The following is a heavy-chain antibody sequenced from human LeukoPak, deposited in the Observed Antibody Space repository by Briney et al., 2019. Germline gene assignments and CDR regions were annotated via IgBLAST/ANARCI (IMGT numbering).Heavy chain of an antibody. CDR3: ARDPESSSFDL. D-gene: IGHD6-13*01. V-gene: IGHV3-7*01. CDR2: IDQGGSVR. J-gene: IGHJ4*02. Sequence: GGSLRLSCAASGFSFSTYWMSWVRQTPEKGLEFVANIDQGGSVRNYMDSLKGRGTISRDNAKKSLYLEINSLRVDDTAVYYCARDPESSSFDLWGRGALVTVSS. CDR1: GFSFSTYW.